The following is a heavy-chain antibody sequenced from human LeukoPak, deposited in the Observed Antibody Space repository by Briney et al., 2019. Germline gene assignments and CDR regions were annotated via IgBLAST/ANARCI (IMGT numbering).Heavy chain of an antibody. J-gene: IGHJ6*03. CDR3: ARWGLVAPGTYYYYYMDA. CDR1: GYTFTNYG. CDR2: INAYNGDT. Sequence: WASVKVSCKSSGYTFTNYGVSWVRQAPGQGLEWMGWINAYNGDTHYAQNLQGRLTMTTDTSTSTAFMELRSLRPDDTAVYYCARWGLVAPGTYYYYYMDAWGRGTTVTVSS. D-gene: IGHD2-2*01. V-gene: IGHV1-18*01.